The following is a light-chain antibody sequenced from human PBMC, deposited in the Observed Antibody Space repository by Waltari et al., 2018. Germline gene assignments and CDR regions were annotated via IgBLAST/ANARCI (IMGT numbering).Light chain of an antibody. J-gene: IGKJ5*01. CDR1: ESVSSN. V-gene: IGKV3-11*01. Sequence: EIVVTQSPATLSLSPGEGATLSCRTSESVSSNLAWLQLKDGQPPRLVIFDASSRAADTPARFSGGGSGTDYTLTISSLEPEDFATYYCQQRSAWPTTFGQGTRLEI. CDR3: QQRSAWPTT. CDR2: DAS.